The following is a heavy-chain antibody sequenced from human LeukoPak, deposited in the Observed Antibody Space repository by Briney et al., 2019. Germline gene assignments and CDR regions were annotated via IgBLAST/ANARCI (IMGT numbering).Heavy chain of an antibody. J-gene: IGHJ6*03. Sequence: GGSLRLSCAASGFTFSSYSMNWVRQAPGKGLEWVSSISSSSSYIYYADSVKGRFTISRDNAKNSLYLQMNSLRAEDTAVYYRARALPTDYYYYYYYMDVWGKGTTVTLSS. CDR3: ARALPTDYYYYYYYMDV. CDR1: GFTFSSYS. D-gene: IGHD5-12*01. V-gene: IGHV3-21*01. CDR2: ISSSSSYI.